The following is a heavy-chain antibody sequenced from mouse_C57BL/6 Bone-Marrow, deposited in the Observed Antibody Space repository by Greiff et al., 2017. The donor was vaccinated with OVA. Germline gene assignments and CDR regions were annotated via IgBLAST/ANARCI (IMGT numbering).Heavy chain of an antibody. CDR1: CHSLPSDF. CDR3: ARLRIYGSSHAMDY. V-gene: IGHV3-8*01. Sequence: EVPLVELGPGLAKPSQNLSLHRFVPCHSLPSDFLDWNRKFPGNKLEYMGYISYSGSTYYNPSLKSRISITRDTSKNQYYLQLNSVTTEDTATYYCARLRIYGSSHAMDYWGQGTSVTVSS. J-gene: IGHJ4*01. CDR2: ISYSGST. D-gene: IGHD1-1*01.